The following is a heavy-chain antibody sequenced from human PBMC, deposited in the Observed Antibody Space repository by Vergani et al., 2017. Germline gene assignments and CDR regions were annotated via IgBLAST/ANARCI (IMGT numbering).Heavy chain of an antibody. CDR3: TTAWVLYYLHGEYFQY. CDR2: ISSCGGDI. J-gene: IGHJ1*01. D-gene: IGHD3-10*01. CDR1: GFTFDTYT. V-gene: IGHV3-23*01. Sequence: EVQLLESGGGLVQPGGSRRLSCAGAGFTFDTYTMAYVRQAPGKGLEWVATISSCGGDIFYADSGKGPFTISRDNSKNTLFLQMNSLKDEGTAVYYCTTAWVLYYLHGEYFQYWGRGTLVSVSS.